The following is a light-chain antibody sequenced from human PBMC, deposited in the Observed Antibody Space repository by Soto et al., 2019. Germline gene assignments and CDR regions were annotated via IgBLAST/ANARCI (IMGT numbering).Light chain of an antibody. CDR2: GAS. V-gene: IGKV1-39*01. Sequence: DIQLAQSPSFLSASVGDRVTVTCRSSQDISSYLAWYQQKPGKAPKVLIYGASTLQSGVPPRFGGSGSGTDFTLTISSLQPEDFATYYCQQSYSTPITFGQGTRLEIK. CDR1: QDISSY. J-gene: IGKJ5*01. CDR3: QQSYSTPIT.